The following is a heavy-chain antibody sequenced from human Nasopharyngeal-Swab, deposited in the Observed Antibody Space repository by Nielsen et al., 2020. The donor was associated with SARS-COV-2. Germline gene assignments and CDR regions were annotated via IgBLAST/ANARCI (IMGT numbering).Heavy chain of an antibody. CDR2: INHSGST. CDR3: ARQDYVFDY. D-gene: IGHD4-17*01. CDR1: GGSFSGYY. Sequence: SETLSLTCAVYGGSFSGYYWSWIRQPPGKGLEWIGEINHSGSTNYNPSLKSRVTISVDTSKNQFFLKLSSVTAADTAVYYCARQDYVFDYWSQGTLVTVSS. V-gene: IGHV4-34*01. J-gene: IGHJ4*02.